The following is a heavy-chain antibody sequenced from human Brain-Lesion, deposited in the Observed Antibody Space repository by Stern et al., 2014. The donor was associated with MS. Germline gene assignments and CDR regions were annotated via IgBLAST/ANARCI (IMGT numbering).Heavy chain of an antibody. Sequence: QVQLVQSGGGVVQPGRPLRLSCAASGFTFSIFGMHWVRQAPGKGLEWGAVISYDGNKKYYADSVNGRFTISRDNSKNTLYMQMNSLRAEDTAVYYCAKGRQWLTYFFEYWGQGSLVTVSS. CDR1: GFTFSIFG. J-gene: IGHJ4*02. V-gene: IGHV3-30*18. CDR2: ISYDGNKK. CDR3: AKGRQWLTYFFEY. D-gene: IGHD3-22*01.